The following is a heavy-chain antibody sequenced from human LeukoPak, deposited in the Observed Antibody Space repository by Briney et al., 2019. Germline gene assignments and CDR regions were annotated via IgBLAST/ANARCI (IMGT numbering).Heavy chain of an antibody. J-gene: IGHJ5*02. Sequence: SETLSLTCTVSGGSISSSNYYWGWIRQPPGKGLEWIGSIYYSGSTYYNPSLKSRVTISVVTSKNQFSLKLSSVTAADTAVYYCARSILTAYNCFDPWGQGTLVTVSS. CDR1: GGSISSSNYY. V-gene: IGHV4-39*01. D-gene: IGHD3-9*01. CDR3: ARSILTAYNCFDP. CDR2: IYYSGST.